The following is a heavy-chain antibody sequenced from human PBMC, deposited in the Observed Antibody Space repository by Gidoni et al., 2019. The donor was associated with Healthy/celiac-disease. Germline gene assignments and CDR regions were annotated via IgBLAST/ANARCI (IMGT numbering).Heavy chain of an antibody. J-gene: IGHJ6*02. CDR2: FDPEEGET. Sequence: QVQLVQSGAGVKKPGASVKVSCKVSGYTLTALSMHWVRKAPGKGLEWLGGFDPEEGETIYAQKFQGRVNMTEDTSTDTAYIELSSLRFEDTAVYYCATPDPHTVVGYYGMDVWGQGTTVTGSS. V-gene: IGHV1-24*01. CDR1: GYTLTALS. CDR3: ATPDPHTVVGYYGMDV. D-gene: IGHD2-15*01.